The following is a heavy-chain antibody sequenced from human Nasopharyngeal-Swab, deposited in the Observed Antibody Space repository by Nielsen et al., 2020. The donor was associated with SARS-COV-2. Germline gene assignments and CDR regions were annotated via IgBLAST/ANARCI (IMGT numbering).Heavy chain of an antibody. D-gene: IGHD6-13*01. V-gene: IGHV3-9*01. CDR2: ISWNSGSI. CDR1: GFTFDDYA. J-gene: IGHJ4*02. Sequence: GGSLRLSCAASGFTFDDYAMHWVRQAPGKGLEWVSGISWNSGSIGYADSVKGRFTISRDSAKNSLYLQMNSLRAEDTALYYCAKDCSSSWYTWGLFDYWGQGTLVTVSS. CDR3: AKDCSSSWYTWGLFDY.